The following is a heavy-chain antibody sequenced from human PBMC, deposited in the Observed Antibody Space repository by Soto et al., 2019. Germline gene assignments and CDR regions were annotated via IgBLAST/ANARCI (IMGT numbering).Heavy chain of an antibody. CDR3: ERRSRSSSGWYYLDY. CDR2: VYYNGVT. J-gene: IGHJ4*02. D-gene: IGHD6-19*01. V-gene: IGHV4-59*01. Sequence: SETLSLTCIVSGGSISSDSWSWIRQPPGKRLEWIGYVYYNGVTKYNPSLESRITISVDTSQNQFSLKLNSVTAVDTAMYYCERRSRSSSGWYYLDYWGQGTPVTVYS. CDR1: GGSISSDS.